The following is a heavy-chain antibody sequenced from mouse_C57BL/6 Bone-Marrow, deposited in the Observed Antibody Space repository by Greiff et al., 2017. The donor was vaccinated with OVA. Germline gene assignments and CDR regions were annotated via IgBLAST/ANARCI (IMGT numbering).Heavy chain of an antibody. CDR3: TRDRGYYYGSSLFAY. Sequence: EVMLVESGEGLVKPGGSLKLSCAASGFTFSSYAMSWVRQTPEKRLEWVAYISSGGDYIYYADTVKGRFTISRDNARNTLYLQMSSLKSEDTAMYYCTRDRGYYYGSSLFAYWGQGTLVTVSA. CDR1: GFTFSSYA. D-gene: IGHD1-1*01. CDR2: ISSGGDYI. J-gene: IGHJ3*01. V-gene: IGHV5-9-1*02.